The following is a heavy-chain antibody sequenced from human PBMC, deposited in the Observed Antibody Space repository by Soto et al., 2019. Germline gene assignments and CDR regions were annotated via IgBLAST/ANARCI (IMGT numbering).Heavy chain of an antibody. J-gene: IGHJ6*04. CDR2: IYYSGTT. CDR1: GSSIRSYY. CDR3: ARDGSVTLDV. D-gene: IGHD4-17*01. Sequence: PSETMSLTCTLSGSSIRSYYCSWIRQPPGKGLEWLGYIYYSGTTNYNPSLQSRVTIPVDTSKNHFSLKLSSVTAADTAVYYCARDGSVTLDVWGKGTTVTVSS. V-gene: IGHV4-59*01.